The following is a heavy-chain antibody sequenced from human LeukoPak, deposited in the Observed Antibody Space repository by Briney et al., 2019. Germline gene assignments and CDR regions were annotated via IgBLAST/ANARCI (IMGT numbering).Heavy chain of an antibody. D-gene: IGHD5-24*01. CDR1: GFTFSSYN. Sequence: GGSLRLSCAASGFTFSSYNINWVRQAPGKGLEWVSSISSSSSYIYYADSVKGRFTISRDNAKNSLYLQMNSLRAEDTAVYYCARGERDGYNYQFDYWGQGTLVTVSS. V-gene: IGHV3-21*01. CDR2: ISSSSSYI. CDR3: ARGERDGYNYQFDY. J-gene: IGHJ4*02.